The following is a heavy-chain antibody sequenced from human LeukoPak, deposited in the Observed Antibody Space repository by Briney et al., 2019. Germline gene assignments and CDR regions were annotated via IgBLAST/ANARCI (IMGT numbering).Heavy chain of an antibody. CDR1: GGSFSGYY. CDR3: ARVGGSGYYHVFDY. D-gene: IGHD3-22*01. CDR2: INHSGST. V-gene: IGHV4-34*09. Sequence: SETLSLTCAVYGGSFSGYYWSWIRQPPGKGLEWIGEINHSGSTYYNPSLKSRVTISVDTSKNQFSLKLSSVTAADTAVYYCARVGGSGYYHVFDYWGQGTLVTVSS. J-gene: IGHJ4*02.